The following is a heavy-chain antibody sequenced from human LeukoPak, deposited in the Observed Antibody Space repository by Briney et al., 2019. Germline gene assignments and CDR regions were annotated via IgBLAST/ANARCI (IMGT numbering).Heavy chain of an antibody. CDR2: IRYDGSNK. CDR1: GFTFSSYG. D-gene: IGHD6-19*01. J-gene: IGHJ4*02. V-gene: IGHV3-30*02. CDR3: AKVPQGPNIAVAASGG. Sequence: GGSLRLSCAASGFTFSSYGMHWVRQAPGKGLEWVAFIRYDGSNKYYADSVKGRFTISRDNSKNTLYLQMNSLRAEDTAVYYCAKVPQGPNIAVAASGGWGQGTLVTVSS.